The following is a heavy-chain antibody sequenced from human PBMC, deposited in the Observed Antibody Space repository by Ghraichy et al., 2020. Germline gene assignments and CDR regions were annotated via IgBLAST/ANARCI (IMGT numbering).Heavy chain of an antibody. CDR3: ASRDGYTYYFDY. V-gene: IGHV4-39*01. Sequence: SETRSLTCTVSGGSISSSSYYWGWIRQPPGKGLEWIGSIYYSGSTYYNPSLKSRVTISVDTSKNQFSLKLSSVTAADTAVYYCASRDGYTYYFDYWGQGTLVTVSS. CDR1: GGSISSSSYY. J-gene: IGHJ4*02. CDR2: IYYSGST. D-gene: IGHD5-24*01.